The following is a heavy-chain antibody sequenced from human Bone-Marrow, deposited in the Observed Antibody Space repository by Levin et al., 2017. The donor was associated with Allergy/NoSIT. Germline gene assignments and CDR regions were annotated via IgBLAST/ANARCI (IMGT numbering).Heavy chain of an antibody. J-gene: IGHJ4*02. CDR3: AHSSGWLPGH. V-gene: IGHV2-5*02. CDR2: TYSDGIS. Sequence: SGPTLVKPTETLTLTCTFSGFSLSDFAVGVHWIRRPPGKAPEWLALTYSDGISHYSPSLGSRLTITKDPSKNQVVLTLTNMDAVDTATYYCAHSSGWLPGHWGQGALVSVSS. CDR1: GFSLSDFAVG. D-gene: IGHD5-24*01.